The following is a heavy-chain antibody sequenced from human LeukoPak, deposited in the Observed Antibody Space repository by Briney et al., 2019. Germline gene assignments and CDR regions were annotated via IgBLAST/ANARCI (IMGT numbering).Heavy chain of an antibody. Sequence: GGSLRLSCVASGFTFNRSAMHWVRQAPGKGLEWVSLISSGGTYEYYADSVKGRFTISRDNSKNTLYLQLNSLRAEDTAVYYCARDSTYYYDSGSSGPHYFDNWGQGTLVTVSS. CDR3: ARDSTYYYDSGSSGPHYFDN. CDR2: ISSGGTYE. J-gene: IGHJ4*02. V-gene: IGHV3-30*01. D-gene: IGHD3-10*01. CDR1: GFTFNRSA.